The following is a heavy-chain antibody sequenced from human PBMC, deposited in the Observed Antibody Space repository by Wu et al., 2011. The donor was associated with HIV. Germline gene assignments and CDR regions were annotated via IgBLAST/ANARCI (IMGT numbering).Heavy chain of an antibody. J-gene: IGHJ1*01. Sequence: QVQLVQSGPEVKKPGSSVKVSCQASGGTFKTYAISWVRQAPGQGLEWMGGIIPLSGTANYAQRFQGRVTMTTDESTNTAYMQLNRLKPDDTALYYCAREWRYCTGGSPCPSEYLQHWGQGTLV. V-gene: IGHV1-69*05. CDR3: AREWRYCTGGSPCPSEYLQH. CDR1: GGTFKTYA. CDR2: IIPLSGTA. D-gene: IGHD2-8*02.